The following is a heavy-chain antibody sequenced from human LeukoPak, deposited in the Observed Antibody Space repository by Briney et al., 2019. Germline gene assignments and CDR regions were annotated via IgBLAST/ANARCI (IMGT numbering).Heavy chain of an antibody. V-gene: IGHV1-69*02. Sequence: SVKVSCKASGGTFSSYTISWVRQAPGQGLEWMGRIIPILGIANYAQKFQGRVTITADKSTSTAYMELSSLRSEDTAVYYCAIGSEGLDTWIDPWGQGTLVTVSS. J-gene: IGHJ5*02. CDR3: AIGSEGLDTWIDP. CDR1: GGTFSSYT. D-gene: IGHD2-15*01. CDR2: IIPILGIA.